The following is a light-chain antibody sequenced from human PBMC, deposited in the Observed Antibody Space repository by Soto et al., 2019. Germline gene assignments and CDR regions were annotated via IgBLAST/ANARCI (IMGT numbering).Light chain of an antibody. V-gene: IGLV2-8*01. CDR1: SSDVGAYSF. CDR3: SSYGGSNNVL. Sequence: QSALTQPPSASGSLGQSVTISCTGTSSDVGAYSFVSWHQQHPGKAPKLVIYEVTKRPSGVPDRFSGSKSGNTASLTVSGLQAEDEADYYCSSYGGSNNVLFGGGTKVTVL. J-gene: IGLJ2*01. CDR2: EVT.